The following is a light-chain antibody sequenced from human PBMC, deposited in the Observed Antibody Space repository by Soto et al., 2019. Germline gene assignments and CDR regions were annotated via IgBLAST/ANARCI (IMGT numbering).Light chain of an antibody. Sequence: EMVLTQSPGTLSLSPGETATLSCRASQSVARDLSWYQQKPGQAPRLLISRAFIGATGIPDRFSGSGSGTDFTLTINRLEPEDSAVYYCQQHTISMYTFGQGTKLEIK. CDR1: QSVARD. V-gene: IGKV3-20*01. CDR3: QQHTISMYT. J-gene: IGKJ2*01. CDR2: RAF.